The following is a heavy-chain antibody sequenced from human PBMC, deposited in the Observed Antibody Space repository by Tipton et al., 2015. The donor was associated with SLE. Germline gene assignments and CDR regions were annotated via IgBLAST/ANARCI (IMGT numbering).Heavy chain of an antibody. CDR1: GFTFSSYA. D-gene: IGHD3-10*01. V-gene: IGHV3-23*01. CDR3: AKVLPIVRGLDP. J-gene: IGHJ5*02. Sequence: SLRLSCAASGFTFSSYAMSLVRQAPGKGLEWVSAISGSVGSTYYGDSVKGRFTISRDNARITLYLQMISLRAEDTAVYYCAKVLPIVRGLDPRGQGTLVTVSS. CDR2: ISGSVGST.